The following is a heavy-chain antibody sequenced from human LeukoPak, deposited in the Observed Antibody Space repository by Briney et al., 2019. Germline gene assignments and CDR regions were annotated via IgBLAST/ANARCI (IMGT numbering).Heavy chain of an antibody. V-gene: IGHV3-48*03. CDR1: GFTFSSYE. J-gene: IGHJ4*02. D-gene: IGHD3-10*01. Sequence: GGSLRLSCAASGFTFSSYEMNWVRQAPGKGLEWVSYISSSGSTIYYADSVKGRFTISRDNAKNSLYLQVNSLRAEDTAVYYCARGYVLLWFGELSYFDYWGQGTLVTVSS. CDR2: ISSSGSTI. CDR3: ARGYVLLWFGELSYFDY.